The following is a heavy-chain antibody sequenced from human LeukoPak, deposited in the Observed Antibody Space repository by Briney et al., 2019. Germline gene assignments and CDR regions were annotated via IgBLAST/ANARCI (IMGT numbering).Heavy chain of an antibody. J-gene: IGHJ3*02. CDR3: ARARSSYGYGDAFDI. D-gene: IGHD5-18*01. V-gene: IGHV3-30*04. CDR2: ISYDGSSK. CDR1: GFTFSTYA. Sequence: PGGSLRLYCAASGFTFSTYAMHWVRQAPGKGLEWVAVISYDGSSKYYADSVKGRFTISRDNSKNTLYLQMNSLRAEDTAVYYCARARSSYGYGDAFDIWAKGQWSPSLQ.